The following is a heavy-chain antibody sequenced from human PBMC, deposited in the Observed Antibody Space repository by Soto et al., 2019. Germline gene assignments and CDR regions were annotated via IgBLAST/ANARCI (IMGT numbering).Heavy chain of an antibody. Sequence: GGSLRLSCTASGFTFSNYAMSWVRQAPGKGLEWVSTLSSSGGGTYYADSVKGRFTISRDNSKNTLYLQMNSLRAEDTAVYYCAKDEAAGTDTAFHFDYWGQGTLVTVSS. D-gene: IGHD6-13*01. CDR1: GFTFSNYA. CDR3: AKDEAAGTDTAFHFDY. CDR2: LSSSGGGT. J-gene: IGHJ4*02. V-gene: IGHV3-23*01.